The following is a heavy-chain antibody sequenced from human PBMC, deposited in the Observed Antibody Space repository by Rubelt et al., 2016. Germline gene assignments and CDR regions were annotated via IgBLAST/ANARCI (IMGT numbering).Heavy chain of an antibody. J-gene: IGHJ6*03. CDR1: GFAFSSYA. CDR2: LSHDGNNL. CDR3: ARDDDYGNYMDV. D-gene: IGHD4-17*01. Sequence: SGFAFSSYAVHWVRQAPGKGLEWAAVLSHDGNNLYYADSVRGRFTISRDNSKNTLYLQMSSLTAEDTAVYYCARDDDYGNYMDVWGKGTTVTVSS. V-gene: IGHV3-30-3*01.